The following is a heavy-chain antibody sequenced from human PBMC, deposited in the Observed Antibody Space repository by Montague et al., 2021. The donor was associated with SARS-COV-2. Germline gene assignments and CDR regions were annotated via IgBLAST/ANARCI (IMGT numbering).Heavy chain of an antibody. CDR2: ISYDGSNK. CDR1: GFTFSSYA. J-gene: IGHJ6*02. Sequence: SLRLSCAASGFTFSSYAMHWVRQAPGKGLEWVAVISYDGSNKYYADSVKGRFTISRDNSKNTLYLQMNSLRAEDTAVYYCARVIVVGYYGMDVWGQGTTVTVS. V-gene: IGHV3-30-3*01. D-gene: IGHD3-22*01. CDR3: ARVIVVGYYGMDV.